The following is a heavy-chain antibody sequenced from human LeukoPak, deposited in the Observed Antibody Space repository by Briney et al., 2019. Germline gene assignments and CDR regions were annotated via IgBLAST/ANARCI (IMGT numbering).Heavy chain of an antibody. CDR1: GFTFNNYA. J-gene: IGHJ4*02. V-gene: IGHV3-23*01. CDR2: ISGSGGST. Sequence: GGSLRLSCAASGFTFNNYAMSWVRQAPGKGLEWVSTISGSGGSTYYADSVKGRFTISRDNSKNTLYLRMNSLRAEDTAVYYCAKESGSSSWPIDYWGQGTLVTVSS. CDR3: AKESGSSSWPIDY. D-gene: IGHD6-13*01.